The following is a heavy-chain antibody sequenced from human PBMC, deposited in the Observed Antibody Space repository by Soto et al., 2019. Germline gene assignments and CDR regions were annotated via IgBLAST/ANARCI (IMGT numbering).Heavy chain of an antibody. Sequence: EVQLVESGGGLVQPGGSLRLSCAASGFTFSSYSMNWVRQAPGKGLEWVSYISSSSSTIYYADSVKGRFTISRDNAKNSLYLQMNSLRAEDTAVYYCEVTGRSYRDDAFDIWGQGTMVTVSS. V-gene: IGHV3-48*01. J-gene: IGHJ3*02. CDR3: EVTGRSYRDDAFDI. CDR2: ISSSSSTI. CDR1: GFTFSSYS. D-gene: IGHD1-26*01.